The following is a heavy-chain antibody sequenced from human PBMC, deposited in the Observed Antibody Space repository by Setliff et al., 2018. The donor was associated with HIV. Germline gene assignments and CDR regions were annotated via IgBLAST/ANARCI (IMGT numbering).Heavy chain of an antibody. Sequence: SETLSLTCVVSGFSIKNDNWWNWVRQTPGMGLEWIAEIHHTGYINYNPSLRSRVSVSRDMSSNQFSLRLSSVTAADAAVYYCAAFFVTPMTTQDFWGQGTLVTVSS. CDR1: GFSIKNDNW. J-gene: IGHJ4*02. V-gene: IGHV4-4*02. D-gene: IGHD4-4*01. CDR3: AAFFVTPMTTQDF. CDR2: IHHTGYI.